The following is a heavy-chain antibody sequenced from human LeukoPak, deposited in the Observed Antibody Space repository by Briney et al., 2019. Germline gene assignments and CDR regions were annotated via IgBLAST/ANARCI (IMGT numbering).Heavy chain of an antibody. CDR1: GYTFKSYG. Sequence: ASVKVSCKASGYTFKSYGISWVRQAPGQGLEWMGWISVYNGNTNYAQKLQGRVTMTTDTSTSTAYMELRSLRSDDTAVYYCARESVLLWFGEPQRHAFDIWGQGTMVTVSS. V-gene: IGHV1-18*01. J-gene: IGHJ3*02. CDR3: ARESVLLWFGEPQRHAFDI. CDR2: ISVYNGNT. D-gene: IGHD3-10*01.